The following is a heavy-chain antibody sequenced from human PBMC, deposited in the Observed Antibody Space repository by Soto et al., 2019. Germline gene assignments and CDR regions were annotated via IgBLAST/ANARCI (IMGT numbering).Heavy chain of an antibody. CDR1: GFSFSTSW. V-gene: IGHV3-7*01. CDR3: AGAGA. CDR2: IKQDGNEK. Sequence: GGSLRLSCAASGFSFSTSWMSWVRQAPGKGLEWVATIKQDGNEKYYVDSVRGRFTISRDNAKNALSLQMNSLRVEDTAVYYCAGAGAWGQGSLVTVSS. J-gene: IGHJ5*02.